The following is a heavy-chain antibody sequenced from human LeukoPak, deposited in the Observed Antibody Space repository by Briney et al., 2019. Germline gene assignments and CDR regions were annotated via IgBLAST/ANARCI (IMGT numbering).Heavy chain of an antibody. V-gene: IGHV3-66*01. J-gene: IGHJ4*02. D-gene: IGHD6-13*01. CDR3: ASGYSSAWYSADFDY. CDR2: IYSGGST. Sequence: GGSLRLSCAASGFIVSSNYMSWVRQAPGKGLEWVSVIYSGGSTYYADSVKGRFTISRDNSKNTLYLHMNSLRVEDTAVYYCASGYSSAWYSADFDYWGQGTLVTVSS. CDR1: GFIVSSNY.